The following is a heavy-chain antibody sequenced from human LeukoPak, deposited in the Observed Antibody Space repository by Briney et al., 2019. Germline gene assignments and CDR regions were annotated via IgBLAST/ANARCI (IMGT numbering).Heavy chain of an antibody. CDR3: ARVESGRFDP. CDR2: ISYDGSNK. D-gene: IGHD3-3*01. V-gene: IGHV3-30-3*01. J-gene: IGHJ5*02. Sequence: GRSLRLSCAASGFTFSSYAMHWVRQAPGKGLGWVAVISYDGSNKYYADSVKGRFTISRDNSKNTLYLQMNSLRAEDTAVYYCARVESGRFDPGGQGTLVTVSS. CDR1: GFTFSSYA.